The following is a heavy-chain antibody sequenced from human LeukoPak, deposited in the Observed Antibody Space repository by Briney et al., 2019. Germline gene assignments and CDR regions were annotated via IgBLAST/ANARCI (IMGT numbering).Heavy chain of an antibody. CDR1: GYGFTSYW. V-gene: IGHV5-51*01. D-gene: IGHD3-10*01. J-gene: IGHJ4*02. Sequence: GGPLKISFKGSGYGFTSYWIGWARPRPGKGLEWMGIIYPGDSDTRYSPSFQGQVTISADKSISTAYLQWSSRKASDTAMYYCARGSGLLGGFDYWGQGTLVTVSS. CDR2: IYPGDSDT. CDR3: ARGSGLLGGFDY.